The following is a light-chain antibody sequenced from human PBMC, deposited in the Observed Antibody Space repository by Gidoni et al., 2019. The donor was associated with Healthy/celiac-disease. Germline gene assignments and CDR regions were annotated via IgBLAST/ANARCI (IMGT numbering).Light chain of an antibody. CDR3: QQYNSYSYT. CDR2: KAS. CDR1: QSISSW. Sequence: DIQMTQSPSTLSASVGDRVTITCRARQSISSWLAWYQHKQGKAPKHLIYKASSLESGVPSRFSGSGSGTEFTLTISSLQPDDFATYYCQQYNSYSYTFGQGTKLEIK. J-gene: IGKJ2*01. V-gene: IGKV1-5*03.